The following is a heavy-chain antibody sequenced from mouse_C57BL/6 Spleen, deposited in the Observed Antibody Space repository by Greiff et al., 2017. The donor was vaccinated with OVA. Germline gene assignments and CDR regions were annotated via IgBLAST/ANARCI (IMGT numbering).Heavy chain of an antibody. D-gene: IGHD2-2*01. J-gene: IGHJ2*01. CDR3: ARWEVTTTPYFDY. V-gene: IGHV1-7*01. CDR2: INPSSGYT. Sequence: QVHVKQSGAELAKPGASVKLSCKASGYTFTSYWMHWVKQRPGQGLEWIGYINPSSGYTKYNQKFKDKATLTADKSSSTAYMQLSSLTYEDSAVYYCARWEVTTTPYFDYWGQGTTLTVSS. CDR1: GYTFTSYW.